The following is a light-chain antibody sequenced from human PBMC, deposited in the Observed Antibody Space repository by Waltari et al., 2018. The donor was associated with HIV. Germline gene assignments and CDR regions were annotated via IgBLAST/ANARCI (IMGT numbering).Light chain of an antibody. CDR3: QQYNSHSYA. J-gene: IGKJ2*01. CDR2: KTS. V-gene: IGKV1-5*03. CDR1: QIINNW. Sequence: DVQMTQSPSTLSAGVGDKVTITCRASQIINNWLAWYQQKPGKTPKLLIYKTSYLESGVPSIFSGSGSGADFTLIIDGLQPDDFATYYCQQYNSHSYAFGQGTKVDVK.